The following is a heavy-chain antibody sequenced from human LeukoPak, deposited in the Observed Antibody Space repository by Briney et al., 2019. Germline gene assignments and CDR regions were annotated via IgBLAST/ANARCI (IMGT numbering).Heavy chain of an antibody. Sequence: SETLSLTCTVSGGSISSYYWSWIRQPAGKGLEWIGRIYTSGSTNYNPSLKSRVTISVDTSKNQFSLKLSSVTAADTAVCYCAKDGIALTSLNWFDPWGQGTLVTVSS. CDR2: IYTSGST. CDR1: GGSISSYY. D-gene: IGHD6-13*01. J-gene: IGHJ5*02. V-gene: IGHV4-4*07. CDR3: AKDGIALTSLNWFDP.